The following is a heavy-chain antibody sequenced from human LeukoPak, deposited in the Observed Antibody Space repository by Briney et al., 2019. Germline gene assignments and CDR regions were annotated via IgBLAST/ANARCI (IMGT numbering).Heavy chain of an antibody. D-gene: IGHD2-15*01. V-gene: IGHV3-23*01. CDR1: GFAFSNYA. J-gene: IGHJ4*02. CDR3: ARGTLGHCNGASCYPLDY. CDR2: ITGGGADT. Sequence: GGSLRLSCAASGFAFSNYAMAWVRQAPGKEPEWVSVITGGGADTYQIDSVKGRFTISRDNSKNTLYLQMNSLRAEDTAVYFCARGTLGHCNGASCYPLDYWGQGTLVTVSS.